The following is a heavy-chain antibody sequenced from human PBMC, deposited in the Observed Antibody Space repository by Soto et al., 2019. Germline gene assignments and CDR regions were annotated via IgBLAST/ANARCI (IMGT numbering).Heavy chain of an antibody. J-gene: IGHJ1*01. CDR3: ARGRRYFQH. CDR2: INHSGST. Sequence: ETLSLTCAVYGGSYSGYYRSWIRQPPGKGLEWIGEINHSGSTNYNPSLKSRVTISVDTSKNQFSLKLSSVTAADTAVYYCARGRRYFQHWGQGTLVTVSS. CDR1: GGSYSGYY. V-gene: IGHV4-34*01.